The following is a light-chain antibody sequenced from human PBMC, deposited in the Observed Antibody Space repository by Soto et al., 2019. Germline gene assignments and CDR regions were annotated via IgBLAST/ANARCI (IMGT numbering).Light chain of an antibody. CDR3: SSYAASNNFDVV. V-gene: IGLV2-8*01. CDR1: SSDGGGYNY. J-gene: IGLJ3*02. Sequence: QSALTQPPSASGSPGQSVTISCTGPSSDGGGYNYVSWDQQYPGIAPKLMIYEVTKRPSGVPDRFSGPKSGNTASLTVSGLQSEDEADYYGSSYAASNNFDVVFGGGTKLTVL. CDR2: EVT.